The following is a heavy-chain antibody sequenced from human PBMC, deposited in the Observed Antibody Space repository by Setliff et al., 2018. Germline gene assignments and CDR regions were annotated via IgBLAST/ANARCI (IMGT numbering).Heavy chain of an antibody. Sequence: GASVKVSCKASGGTFSSYAISWVRQAPGQGLEWMGWISAYNGNTNYAQKLQGRVTMTTDTSTSTAYMELRSLRSDDTAVYYCARDLVGYCSGGSCYDWDYWGQGTLVTVSS. CDR1: GGTFSSYA. D-gene: IGHD2-15*01. CDR2: ISAYNGNT. CDR3: ARDLVGYCSGGSCYDWDY. V-gene: IGHV1-18*01. J-gene: IGHJ4*02.